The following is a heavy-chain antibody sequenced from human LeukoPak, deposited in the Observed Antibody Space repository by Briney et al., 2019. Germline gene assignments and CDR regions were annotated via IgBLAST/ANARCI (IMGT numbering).Heavy chain of an antibody. CDR2: IYYSGST. D-gene: IGHD3-10*01. Sequence: SETLSLTGTVSGVSISGYCWSWLRQPPGKGLEWIGYIYYSGSTNYNPSLKSRVTISLDTSKNQFSLKVSSVTAADTAVYYCARAGEQSYYMDVWGKGTTVTVSS. CDR1: GVSISGYC. J-gene: IGHJ6*03. CDR3: ARAGEQSYYMDV. V-gene: IGHV4-59*01.